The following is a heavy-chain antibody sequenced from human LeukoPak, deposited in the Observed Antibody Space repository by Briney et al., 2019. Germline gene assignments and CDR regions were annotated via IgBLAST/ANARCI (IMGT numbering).Heavy chain of an antibody. CDR1: GFTFSSYE. J-gene: IGHJ4*02. CDR3: AKDISWSSSWFDY. Sequence: PGGSLRLSCAASGFTFSSYEMNRVRQAPGKGLEWVSYISNSGGTIYYADSVKGRFTISRDNAKNSLYLQMNSLRAEDTALYYCAKDISWSSSWFDYWGQGTLVTVSS. V-gene: IGHV3-48*03. CDR2: ISNSGGTI. D-gene: IGHD6-13*01.